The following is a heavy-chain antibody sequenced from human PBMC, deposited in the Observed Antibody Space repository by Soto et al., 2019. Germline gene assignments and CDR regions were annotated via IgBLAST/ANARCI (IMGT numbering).Heavy chain of an antibody. V-gene: IGHV3-72*01. CDR3: ATYTYRDRDY. CDR1: GFTFSDHY. CDR2: SRNKAKSFTT. J-gene: IGHJ4*02. Sequence: EVQLVESGGGLVQPGGSLRLSCATSGFTFSDHYMDWIRQAPGKGLEWVGRSRNKAKSFTTDYAASVKGRFTISRDDSKNSLYLQLNSLKTEDTSVYYCATYTYRDRDYWRQGTLVTVAS. D-gene: IGHD5-18*01.